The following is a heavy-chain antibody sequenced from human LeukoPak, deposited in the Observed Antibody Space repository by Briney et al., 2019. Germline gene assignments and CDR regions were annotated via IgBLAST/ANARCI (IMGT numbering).Heavy chain of an antibody. J-gene: IGHJ4*02. CDR2: IYYSGST. CDR3: ARESITMVRGVRSSIDY. CDR1: GGSISSGGYY. V-gene: IGHV4-31*03. D-gene: IGHD3-10*01. Sequence: SQTLSLTCTVSGGSISSGGYYWSWIRQHPGKGLEWIGYIYYSGSTYYNPSLKSRVTISVDTSKNQFSLKLSSVTAADTAVYYCARESITMVRGVRSSIDYWGQGTLVTVSS.